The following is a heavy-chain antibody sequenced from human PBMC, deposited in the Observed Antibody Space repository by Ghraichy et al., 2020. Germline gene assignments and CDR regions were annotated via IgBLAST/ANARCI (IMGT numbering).Heavy chain of an antibody. Sequence: GESLRLSCAASGFTFVNYAMIWVRQAPGRGLEYVSVITGSGGSTYYADSVKGRVTISRDNSKNTLFLQMNSLRVEDTAVYYCAKDKGAGRGFDVWGQGTTVTVSS. D-gene: IGHD5-24*01. CDR3: AKDKGAGRGFDV. CDR1: GFTFVNYA. V-gene: IGHV3-23*01. CDR2: ITGSGGST. J-gene: IGHJ6*02.